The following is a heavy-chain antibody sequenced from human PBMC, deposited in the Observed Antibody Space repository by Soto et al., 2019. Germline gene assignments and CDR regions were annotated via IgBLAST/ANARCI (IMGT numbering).Heavy chain of an antibody. CDR3: ARLINGTGSSGWRLFDY. D-gene: IGHD6-19*01. CDR1: GGSISSSSYD. Sequence: QLQLQESGPGLAKPSETLSLTCTVSGGSISSSSYDWGWIRQPPGKGLEWIGSIYYSGSTYYNPSLKSRVTISVDTSKNQFSLKLSSVTAADTAVYYCARLINGTGSSGWRLFDYWGQGTLVTVSS. V-gene: IGHV4-39*01. J-gene: IGHJ4*02. CDR2: IYYSGST.